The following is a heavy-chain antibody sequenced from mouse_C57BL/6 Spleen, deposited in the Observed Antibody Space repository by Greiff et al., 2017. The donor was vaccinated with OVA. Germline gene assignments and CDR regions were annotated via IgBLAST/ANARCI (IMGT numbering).Heavy chain of an antibody. CDR1: GYTFTSYW. Sequence: QVHVKQPGAELVMPGASVKLSCKASGYTFTSYWMHWVKQRPGQGLEWIGEIDPSDSYTNYNQKFKGKSTLTVDKSSSTAYMQLSSLTSEDSAVYYCATVFDGYYGYWGQGTTLTVSS. D-gene: IGHD2-3*01. J-gene: IGHJ2*01. CDR3: ATVFDGYYGY. CDR2: IDPSDSYT. V-gene: IGHV1-69*01.